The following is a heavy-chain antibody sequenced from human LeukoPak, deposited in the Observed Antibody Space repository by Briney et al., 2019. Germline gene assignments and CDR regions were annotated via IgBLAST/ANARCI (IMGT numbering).Heavy chain of an antibody. Sequence: GGSLRLSCAASGFTFSVYWMSWVRQAPGRGLEWVANIKQDGSERYYVDSVKGRFTISRDNAKNSLYLQMNSLRAEDTAVYYCARRYCTNAVCYPSWFDPWGQGTLVTVSS. D-gene: IGHD2-8*01. CDR3: ARRYCTNAVCYPSWFDP. CDR2: IKQDGSER. V-gene: IGHV3-7*01. CDR1: GFTFSVYW. J-gene: IGHJ5*02.